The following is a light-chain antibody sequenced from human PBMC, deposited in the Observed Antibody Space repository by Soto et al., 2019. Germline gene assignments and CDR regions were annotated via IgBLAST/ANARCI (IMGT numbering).Light chain of an antibody. Sequence: QSALTQPASVSGSPGQSITISCTGRSSDIGGYNFVSWYQQHPGEAPKLMIYEVSKRPSGVSDRFSGSKSGDTASLTISGLQAEDEAHYYCNSYTISNTDVLFGGGTKLTVL. J-gene: IGLJ2*01. CDR3: NSYTISNTDVL. CDR1: SSDIGGYNF. V-gene: IGLV2-14*01. CDR2: EVS.